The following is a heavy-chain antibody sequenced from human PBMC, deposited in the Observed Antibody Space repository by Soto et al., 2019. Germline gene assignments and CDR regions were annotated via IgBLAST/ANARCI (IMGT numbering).Heavy chain of an antibody. J-gene: IGHJ5*02. CDR1: GGSISLYY. V-gene: IGHV4-59*01. CDR3: ASAFLVVVADGYNRFYL. Sequence: SETLSLTCTVSGGSISLYYWTWIRQSPGKGPEWIGYVYHSGTTNYNPSLDSRVTISLDTAKNQFSVNLRSVTAADTAVDYCASAFLVVVADGYNRFYLWGQGTLVTVSS. CDR2: VYHSGTT. D-gene: IGHD2-15*01.